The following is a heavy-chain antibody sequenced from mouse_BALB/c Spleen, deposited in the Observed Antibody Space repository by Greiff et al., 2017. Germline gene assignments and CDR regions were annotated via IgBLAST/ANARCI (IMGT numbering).Heavy chain of an antibody. V-gene: IGHV5-6-5*01. CDR3: ARHYDYDYWYFDV. Sequence: EVNVVESGGGLVKPGGSLKLSCAASGFTFSSYAMSWVRQTPEKRLEWVASISSGGSTYYPDSVKGRFTISRDNARNTLYLQMSSLKSEDTAMYYCARHYDYDYWYFDVWGAGTTVTVSS. D-gene: IGHD2-4*01. J-gene: IGHJ1*01. CDR2: ISSGGST. CDR1: GFTFSSYA.